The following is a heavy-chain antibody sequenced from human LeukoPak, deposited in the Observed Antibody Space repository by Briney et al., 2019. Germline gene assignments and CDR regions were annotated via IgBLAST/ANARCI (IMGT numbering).Heavy chain of an antibody. CDR2: ISGDGRG. CDR3: AKRTSDRKDFEY. CDR1: GFTFTNCP. Sequence: GGSLRLSCEASGFTFTNCPMSRLRQAPGRGPEWVSSISGDGRGFYADSAKGRFTVSRDNSKSTFHLQMNSLRVEDTAVYYCAKRTSDRKDFEYWGQGTLATVSS. J-gene: IGHJ4*02. V-gene: IGHV3-23*01.